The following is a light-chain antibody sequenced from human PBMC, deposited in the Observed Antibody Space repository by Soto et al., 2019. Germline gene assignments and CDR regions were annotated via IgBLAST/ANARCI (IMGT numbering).Light chain of an antibody. CDR2: GVS. CDR3: QQGYSTTPIT. V-gene: IGKV1-39*01. Sequence: DIQMTQSPSSLSAAIGDRVTITCRASQIIKNYLNLYQHKPWAAPKLLIFGVSNFESGVPSRFSGSGSGTEFTLSISSLQPEDFATYYCQQGYSTTPITFGQGTRLEIK. J-gene: IGKJ5*01. CDR1: QIIKNY.